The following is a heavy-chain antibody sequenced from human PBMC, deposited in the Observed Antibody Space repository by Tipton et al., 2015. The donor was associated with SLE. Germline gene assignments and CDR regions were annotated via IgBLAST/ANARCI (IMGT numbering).Heavy chain of an antibody. D-gene: IGHD6-6*01. CDR3: ARVLYSSSFFDY. Sequence: TLSLTCTVSGGSISSGSYYWSWIRQPAGKGLEWIGRIYTSGSTNYNPSLKSRVTISVDTSKNQFSLKLSSVTAADTAVYYCARVLYSSSFFDYWGQGPLVTVSS. CDR1: GGSISSGSYY. J-gene: IGHJ4*02. V-gene: IGHV4-61*02. CDR2: IYTSGST.